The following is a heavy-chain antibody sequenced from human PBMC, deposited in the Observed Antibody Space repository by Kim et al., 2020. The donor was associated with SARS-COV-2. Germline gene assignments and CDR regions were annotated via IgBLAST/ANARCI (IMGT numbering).Heavy chain of an antibody. D-gene: IGHD3-10*01. J-gene: IGHJ4*02. CDR2: INHSGST. V-gene: IGHV4-34*01. CDR1: GGSFSGYY. Sequence: SETLSLTCAVYGGSFSGYYWSWIRQPPGKGLEWIGEINHSGSTNYNPSLKSRVTISVDTSKNQFSLKLSSVTAADTAVYYCARTVYYGSLVRGDYWGQGTLVTVSS. CDR3: ARTVYYGSLVRGDY.